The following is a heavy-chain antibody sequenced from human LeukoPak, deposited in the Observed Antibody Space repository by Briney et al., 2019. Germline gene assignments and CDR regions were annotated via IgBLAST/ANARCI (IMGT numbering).Heavy chain of an antibody. D-gene: IGHD1-26*01. V-gene: IGHV4-34*01. CDR2: INHSGST. J-gene: IGHJ4*02. Sequence: KSSETLSLTCAVYGGSFSGYYWSWIRQPPGKGLEWIGEINHSGSTNYNPSLKSRVTISVDTSKNQFSLKLSSVTAADTAVYYCASRRSYSYLHFDYWGQGTLVTVSS. CDR1: GGSFSGYY. CDR3: ASRRSYSYLHFDY.